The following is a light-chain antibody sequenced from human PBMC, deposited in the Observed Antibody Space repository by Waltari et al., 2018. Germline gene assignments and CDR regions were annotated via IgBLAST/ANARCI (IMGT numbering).Light chain of an antibody. CDR3: QQYDSPWT. Sequence: EIVLTQSPGTLSLSPGERATLSYRASQSVSNFYLAWYQQKPGQAPRLLIYGTSYRATGIPDRFSGSGSGTDFSLTISRLEPEDFAVYYCQQYDSPWTFGQGTKVENK. J-gene: IGKJ1*01. CDR2: GTS. CDR1: QSVSNFY. V-gene: IGKV3-20*01.